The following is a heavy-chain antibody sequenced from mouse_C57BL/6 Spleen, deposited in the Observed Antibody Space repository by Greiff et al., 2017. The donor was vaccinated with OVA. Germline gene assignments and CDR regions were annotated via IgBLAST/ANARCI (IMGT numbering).Heavy chain of an antibody. D-gene: IGHD2-1*01. CDR3: AREDCNTWYFDV. Sequence: EVQLVESEGGLVQPGSSMKLSCTASGFTFSDYYMAWVRQVPEKGLEWVANINYDGSSTYYLDSLKSRFIISRDNAKNILYLQMSSLKSEDTATYYCAREDCNTWYFDVWGTGTTVTVSS. CDR1: GFTFSDYY. CDR2: INYDGSST. J-gene: IGHJ1*03. V-gene: IGHV5-16*01.